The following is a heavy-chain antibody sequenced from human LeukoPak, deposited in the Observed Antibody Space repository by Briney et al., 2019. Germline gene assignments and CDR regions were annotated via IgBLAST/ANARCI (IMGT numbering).Heavy chain of an antibody. V-gene: IGHV1-3*01. CDR3: ARVGTLAAAGL. CDR1: GYTFTSYA. CDR2: INAGNGST. Sequence: VASVKVSCKASGYTFTSYAMHWVRQAPGQRLEWMGWINAGNGSTKYSQKFQGRVTITRDTSASTAYMELSSLRSEDTAVYYCARVGTLAAAGLWGQGTLVTVSS. D-gene: IGHD6-13*01. J-gene: IGHJ4*02.